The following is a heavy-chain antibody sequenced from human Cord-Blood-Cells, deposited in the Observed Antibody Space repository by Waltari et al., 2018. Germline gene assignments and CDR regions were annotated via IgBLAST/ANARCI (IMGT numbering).Heavy chain of an antibody. J-gene: IGHJ6*02. V-gene: IGHV4-34*01. CDR2: INHSGST. CDR1: GGSFSCYY. D-gene: IGHD2-15*01. CDR3: AKSRGGSCYYYGMDV. Sequence: QVQLQQWGAGLLKPSETLSLTCAVYGGSFSCYYWSWIRQPPGKGLEWIGEINHSGSTNYTPSLKSRVTISVDTSKNQFSLKLSSVTAADTAVYYCAKSRGGSCYYYGMDVWGQGTTVTVSS.